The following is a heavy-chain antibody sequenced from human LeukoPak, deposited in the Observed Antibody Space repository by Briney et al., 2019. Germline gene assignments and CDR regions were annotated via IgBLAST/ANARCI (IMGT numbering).Heavy chain of an antibody. CDR1: GYTFTSYG. D-gene: IGHD3-3*01. CDR3: ARHPRGYDFWSGSPGLDP. V-gene: IGHV1-18*01. CDR2: ISAYNGNT. J-gene: IGHJ5*02. Sequence: ASVKVSCKASGYTFTSYGISWVRQAPGRGLEWMGWISAYNGNTNYAQKLQGRVTMTTDTSTSTAYMELRSLRSDDTAVYYCARHPRGYDFWSGSPGLDPWGQGTLVTVSS.